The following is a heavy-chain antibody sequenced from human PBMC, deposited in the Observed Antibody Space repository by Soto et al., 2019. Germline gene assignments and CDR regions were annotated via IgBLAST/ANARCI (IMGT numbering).Heavy chain of an antibody. Sequence: QLVQSGPEVKKPGASVKVSCKASGYTFSSYTISWVLQAPGQGLEWMGWISPYNGNTKYTQKLQGRLTMTTDTSTSTAYMELRSLRSDGTAVYYCARADYSVDDYWGQGTLVTVSS. CDR2: ISPYNGNT. V-gene: IGHV1-18*01. D-gene: IGHD5-12*01. CDR3: ARADYSVDDY. J-gene: IGHJ4*02. CDR1: GYTFSSYT.